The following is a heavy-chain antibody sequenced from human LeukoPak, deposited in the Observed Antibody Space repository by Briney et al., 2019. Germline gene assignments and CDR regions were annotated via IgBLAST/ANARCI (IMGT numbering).Heavy chain of an antibody. J-gene: IGHJ4*02. CDR3: ASGFRYGHY. D-gene: IGHD3-9*01. CDR1: GFTFSSYW. V-gene: IGHV3-74*01. Sequence: GGSLRLSCAASGFTFSSYWMHWVRQAPGKGLVWVSRTNSDGSSTSYADSVKGRFTISRDNAKNTLYLQMNSLRAEDTAVYYCASGFRYGHYWGQGTLVTASS. CDR2: TNSDGSST.